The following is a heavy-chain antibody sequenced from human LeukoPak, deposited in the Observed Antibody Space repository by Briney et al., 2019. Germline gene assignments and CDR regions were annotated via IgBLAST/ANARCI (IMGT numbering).Heavy chain of an antibody. CDR2: ISYDGSNK. Sequence: GGSLRLSCAASGFTFSSYGMHWVRQAPGKGLEWVAVISYDGSNKYYADSVKGRFTISRDNSKNTLYLQMNSLRAEDTAVYYCAKGSSGWPRGAFDYWGQGTLVTVSS. CDR1: GFTFSSYG. V-gene: IGHV3-30*18. D-gene: IGHD6-19*01. J-gene: IGHJ4*02. CDR3: AKGSSGWPRGAFDY.